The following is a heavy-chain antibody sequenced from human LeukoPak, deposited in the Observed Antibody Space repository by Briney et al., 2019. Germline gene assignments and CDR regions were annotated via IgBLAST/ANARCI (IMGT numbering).Heavy chain of an antibody. V-gene: IGHV1-69*04. D-gene: IGHD3-22*01. CDR3: ARGDSSGYLDY. CDR1: GGTCISYS. Sequence: GDSAKVSCKASGGTCISYSISWVGQAPGQGLEWLGRIIPILGIANYAQKFQGRVTITADKSTSTAYMELSSLRSEDTAVYYCARGDSSGYLDYWGQGTLVTVSS. CDR2: IIPILGIA. J-gene: IGHJ4*02.